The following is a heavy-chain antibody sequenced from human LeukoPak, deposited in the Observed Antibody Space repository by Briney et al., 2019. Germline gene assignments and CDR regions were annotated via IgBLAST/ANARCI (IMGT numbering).Heavy chain of an antibody. Sequence: GGSLRLSCAASGFTFSNSWMNWVRQAPGKGLEWVANIAEDGSAKNYVVSVRGRFTISRDNTKNSLYLQMNSLRGEDTAFYYCAREGYCSSTSCAYGMDVWGQGTTVTVSS. CDR2: IAEDGSAK. CDR3: AREGYCSSTSCAYGMDV. D-gene: IGHD2-2*01. V-gene: IGHV3-7*05. CDR1: GFTFSNSW. J-gene: IGHJ6*02.